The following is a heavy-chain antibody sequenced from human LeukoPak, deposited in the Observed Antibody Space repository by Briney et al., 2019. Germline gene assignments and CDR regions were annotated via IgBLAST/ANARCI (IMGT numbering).Heavy chain of an antibody. D-gene: IGHD6-13*01. CDR3: ARDISYNSLDS. J-gene: IGHJ4*02. CDR1: GFTFSDCA. V-gene: IGHV3-33*08. Sequence: GGSLRLSCAGSGFTFSDCAIHWVRQAPGKGLEWVAVIWYDGSKKYYADSVKGRSTISRDNSKNTLYLDMNSLRAEDTAVYYCARDISYNSLDSWGQGTLVTVSS. CDR2: IWYDGSKK.